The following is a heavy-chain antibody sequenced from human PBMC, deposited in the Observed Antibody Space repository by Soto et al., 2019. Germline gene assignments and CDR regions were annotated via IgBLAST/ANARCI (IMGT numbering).Heavy chain of an antibody. V-gene: IGHV4-59*08. Sequence: SETLSLTCTVSGGSISSYYWSWIRQPPGKGLDWIGYIYYSGSTSYNPSLKSRVTISVDTSKNQFSLKLSSVTAADTAVYYCARRYGSAFDYWGQRTLVTVSS. CDR3: ARRYGSAFDY. CDR1: GGSISSYY. CDR2: IYYSGST. D-gene: IGHD3-10*01. J-gene: IGHJ4*02.